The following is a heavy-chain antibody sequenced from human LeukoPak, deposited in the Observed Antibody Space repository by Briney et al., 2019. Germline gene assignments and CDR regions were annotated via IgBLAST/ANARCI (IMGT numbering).Heavy chain of an antibody. CDR2: ISWNSGSI. V-gene: IGHV3-9*01. CDR3: AKARVAARTTGFDY. D-gene: IGHD2-15*01. J-gene: IGHJ4*02. Sequence: GRSLTLYCAASGFTFDDYAMHWVRQAPGKGLEWVSDISWNSGSIGYADSVKGRFTISRDNAKNSLYLQMNSLRAEDTALYYCAKARVAARTTGFDYWGQGTLVTVSS. CDR1: GFTFDDYA.